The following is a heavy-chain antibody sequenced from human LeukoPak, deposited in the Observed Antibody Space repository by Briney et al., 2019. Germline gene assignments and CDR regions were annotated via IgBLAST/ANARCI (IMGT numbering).Heavy chain of an antibody. CDR1: GFTFSSYG. CDR3: ARDQIRGGSYSGPDEYFQH. CDR2: IWYDGSNK. V-gene: IGHV3-33*01. Sequence: PGGSLRLSCAASGFTFSSYGMHWVRQAPGKGLEWVAVIWYDGSNKYYANSVKGRFTISRDNSKNTLYLQMNSLRAEDTAVYYCARDQIRGGSYSGPDEYFQHWGQGTLVTVSS. D-gene: IGHD1-26*01. J-gene: IGHJ1*01.